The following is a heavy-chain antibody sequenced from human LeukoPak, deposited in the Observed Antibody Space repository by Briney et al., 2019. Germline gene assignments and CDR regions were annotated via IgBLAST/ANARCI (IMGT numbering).Heavy chain of an antibody. D-gene: IGHD2-2*01. Sequence: PGGSLRLSCVASGFTFSDYYMTWIRQAPGKGLEYVSHISRSDSSLYYGDSVTGRFTITRDNAKNSLYLQMNSLRVEDTAVYYCAREVVVVPDYYYYGLDVWGQGTTVTVSS. J-gene: IGHJ6*02. CDR3: AREVVVVPDYYYYGLDV. CDR2: ISRSDSSL. V-gene: IGHV3-11*01. CDR1: GFTFSDYY.